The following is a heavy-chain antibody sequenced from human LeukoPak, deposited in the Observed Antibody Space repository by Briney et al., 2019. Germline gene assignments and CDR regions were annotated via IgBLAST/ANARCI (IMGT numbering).Heavy chain of an antibody. CDR1: GYTFNSYG. D-gene: IGHD3-22*01. V-gene: IGHV1-18*01. CDR2: ASAYNCNT. J-gene: IGHJ4*02. CDR3: ATLGTRQSGLYYYDGSGYLAPDDY. Sequence: AAVPVSCQASGYTFNSYGISWVGQAPGQGLAGMGWASAYNCNTHYAQNLQGRVNMTTDTTTSTAYMELRSLRSDDTAVYYCATLGTRQSGLYYYDGSGYLAPDDYWGQGTLVTVSS.